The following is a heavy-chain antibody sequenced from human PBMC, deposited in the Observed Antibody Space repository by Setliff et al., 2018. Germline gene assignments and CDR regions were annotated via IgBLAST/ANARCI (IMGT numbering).Heavy chain of an antibody. Sequence: ASVKVSCKASGYTFTNYGVTWVRQAPGQGLEWMGWIGAYNGNTYNAHKFQGRVTMTSDTSTSTAYMELSSLRSEDTAVYYCAGPGFGEIDHDAFDIWGQGTMVTVSS. J-gene: IGHJ3*02. D-gene: IGHD3-10*01. CDR2: IGAYNGNT. CDR1: GYTFTNYG. V-gene: IGHV1-18*01. CDR3: AGPGFGEIDHDAFDI.